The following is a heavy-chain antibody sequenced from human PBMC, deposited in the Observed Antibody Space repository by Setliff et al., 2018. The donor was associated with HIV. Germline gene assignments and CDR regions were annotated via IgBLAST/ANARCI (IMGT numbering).Heavy chain of an antibody. D-gene: IGHD6-25*01. V-gene: IGHV4-34*04. Sequence: SETLSLTCAVYGGSISGYYWSWIRQPPGKGLEWIGEINPVGRNDNYNPSLNNRAAIVLDTSKNQFSLWLTSVTAADTAVYYCARIDSATRGTFDYWGQGTLVTVSS. J-gene: IGHJ4*02. CDR3: ARIDSATRGTFDY. CDR1: GGSISGYY. CDR2: INPVGRND.